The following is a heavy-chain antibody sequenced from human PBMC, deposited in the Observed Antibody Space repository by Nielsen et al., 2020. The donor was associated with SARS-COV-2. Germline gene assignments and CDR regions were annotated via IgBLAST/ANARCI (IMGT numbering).Heavy chain of an antibody. CDR1: GGSISSGDYY. CDR2: IYYSGST. CDR3: ARHLAITGAMIVVVTDWYFDL. V-gene: IGHV4-30-4*01. Sequence: SETLSLTCTVSGGSISSGDYYWSWIRQPPGKGLEWIGYIYYSGSTYYNPSLKSRVTISVDTSKNQFSLKLSSVTAADTAVYYCARHLAITGAMIVVVTDWYFDLWGRGTLVTVSS. J-gene: IGHJ2*01. D-gene: IGHD3-22*01.